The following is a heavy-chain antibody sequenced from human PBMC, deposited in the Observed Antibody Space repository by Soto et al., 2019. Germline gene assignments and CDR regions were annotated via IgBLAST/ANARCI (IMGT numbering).Heavy chain of an antibody. Sequence: GGSLRLSCTAPGFTFSSYAMTWVRQAPGRGLEGVSGITASGGRTFYADSVKGRFTISRDNSRSTLYLQMNSLRAEDTAVYYCAKDTRYADYVRWFDSWGQGT. CDR1: GFTFSSYA. J-gene: IGHJ5*01. V-gene: IGHV3-23*01. D-gene: IGHD4-17*01. CDR2: ITASGGRT. CDR3: AKDTRYADYVRWFDS.